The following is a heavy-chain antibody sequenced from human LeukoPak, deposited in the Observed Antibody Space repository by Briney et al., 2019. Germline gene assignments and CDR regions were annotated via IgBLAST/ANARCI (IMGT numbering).Heavy chain of an antibody. CDR2: IYYSGTT. CDR1: VGSTSSGGYY. Sequence: SETLSLTCPVSVGSTSSGGYYWSWVRQHPGKGLEWIGYIYYSGTTYYNPSLKSRVSISLDTSKNQFSLNLSSVTAADTAVYYCARSGTVTTWNYWGQGTLVTVSS. CDR3: ARSGTVTTWNY. D-gene: IGHD4-17*01. V-gene: IGHV4-31*03. J-gene: IGHJ4*02.